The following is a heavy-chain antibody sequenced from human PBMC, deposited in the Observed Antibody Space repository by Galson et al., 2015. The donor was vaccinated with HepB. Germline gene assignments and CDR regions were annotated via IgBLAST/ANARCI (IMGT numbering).Heavy chain of an antibody. Sequence: SVKVSCKASGYTFTGYGISWVRQAPGQGLEWMGWISGHNGVTHYAQKLQDRATMTTDTSTSTVYMELRRLRSVDTAMYYCARDRAVTLPRGGDEPFDFWGQGTLVTVSS. V-gene: IGHV1-18*01. CDR3: ARDRAVTLPRGGDEPFDF. CDR2: ISGHNGVT. J-gene: IGHJ4*02. CDR1: GYTFTGYG. D-gene: IGHD3-10*01.